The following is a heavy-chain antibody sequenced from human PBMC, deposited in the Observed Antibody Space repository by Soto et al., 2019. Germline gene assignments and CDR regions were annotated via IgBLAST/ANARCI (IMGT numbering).Heavy chain of an antibody. Sequence: GESLKISCKGSGYSFTSYWISWVRQMPGKGLEWMGRIDPSDSYTNYSPSFQGHVTISADKSISTAYLQWSSLKASDTAMYYCARNGIAVAGKYYYYGMDVWAQGTTVTVSS. V-gene: IGHV5-10-1*01. CDR3: ARNGIAVAGKYYYYGMDV. J-gene: IGHJ6*02. CDR2: IDPSDSYT. CDR1: GYSFTSYW. D-gene: IGHD6-19*01.